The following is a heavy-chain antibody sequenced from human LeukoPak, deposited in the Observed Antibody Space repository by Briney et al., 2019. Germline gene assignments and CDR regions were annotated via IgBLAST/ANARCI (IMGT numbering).Heavy chain of an antibody. J-gene: IGHJ4*02. V-gene: IGHV3-21*01. Sequence: PGGSLRPSCAASGFTFSSYSMNWVRQAPGKGLEWVSSISSSSSYIYYADSVKGRFTISRDNAKNSLYLQMNSLRAEDTAVYYCARDGGYCSSTSCYYGIDYWGQGTLVTVSS. CDR3: ARDGGYCSSTSCYYGIDY. D-gene: IGHD2-2*01. CDR2: ISSSSSYI. CDR1: GFTFSSYS.